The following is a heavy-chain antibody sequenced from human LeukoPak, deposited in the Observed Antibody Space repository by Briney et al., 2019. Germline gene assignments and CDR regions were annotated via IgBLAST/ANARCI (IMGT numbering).Heavy chain of an antibody. Sequence: TGGSLRLSCAASGFIFSDYWMTWVRQAPGKGLEWVATIKRDGSDKFYVDSVKGRFTISRDNAKKSVYLQMNSLRAEDTAIYYCARDWADFSSDCLDYWGQGTLLTVSS. CDR3: ARDWADFSSDCLDY. V-gene: IGHV3-7*01. CDR1: GFIFSDYW. CDR2: IKRDGSDK. D-gene: IGHD6-25*01. J-gene: IGHJ4*02.